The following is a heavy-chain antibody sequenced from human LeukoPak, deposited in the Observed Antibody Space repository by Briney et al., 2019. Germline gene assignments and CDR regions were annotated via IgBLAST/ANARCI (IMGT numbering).Heavy chain of an antibody. J-gene: IGHJ3*02. CDR2: ISGSGGST. CDR3: AKDVTYYYDSYAAFDI. CDR1: GFTFSSYA. Sequence: GGSLRLSCAASGFTFSSYAMSWVRQAPGKGLEWVSAISGSGGSTYYADSVKGRFTISRDNSKNTLYLQMNSLRAEDTAVYYCAKDVTYYYDSYAAFDIWGQGTMVTVSS. D-gene: IGHD3-22*01. V-gene: IGHV3-23*01.